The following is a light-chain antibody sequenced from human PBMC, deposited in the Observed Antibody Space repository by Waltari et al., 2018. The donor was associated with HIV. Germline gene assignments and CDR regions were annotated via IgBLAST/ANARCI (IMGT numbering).Light chain of an antibody. V-gene: IGLV2-23*02. CDR2: DVN. Sequence: QSALTQPASVAGSPGQSVNMSCPGSNSAVGKYDFVSWYQHNPGQALHLIIYDVNTRPSGVSLRFSGSKSGNTASLTISGLQAEDEANYYCCSYAGGPFVFGSGT. CDR1: NSAVGKYDF. J-gene: IGLJ1*01. CDR3: CSYAGGPFV.